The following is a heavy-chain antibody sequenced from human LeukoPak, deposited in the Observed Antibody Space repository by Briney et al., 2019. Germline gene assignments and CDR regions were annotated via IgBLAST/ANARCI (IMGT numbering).Heavy chain of an antibody. Sequence: SSETLSLTCAVYGGSFSGYYWSWIRQPPGKGLEWIGEINHSGSTNYNPSLKSRVTIAVDTSKHQFSLKLSSVTAADTAVYYCATTYSSGWYYFDYWGQGTLVTVSS. D-gene: IGHD6-19*01. V-gene: IGHV4-34*01. CDR3: ATTYSSGWYYFDY. CDR2: INHSGST. CDR1: GGSFSGYY. J-gene: IGHJ4*02.